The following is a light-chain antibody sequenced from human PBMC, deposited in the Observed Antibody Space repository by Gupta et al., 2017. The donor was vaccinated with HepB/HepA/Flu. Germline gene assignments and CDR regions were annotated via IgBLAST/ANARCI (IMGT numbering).Light chain of an antibody. CDR3: QQRSDWPRGS. CDR2: DAS. Sequence: IVLTQSPPTLSLSPGERATLSCRASQSITNYLAWYQHKPAQTPRLLIFDASNRPTGIPARFSGSGSGTDFTLTISSLEPEDFAIYYCQQRSDWPRGSFGQGTKLEIK. V-gene: IGKV3-11*01. CDR1: QSITNY. J-gene: IGKJ2*04.